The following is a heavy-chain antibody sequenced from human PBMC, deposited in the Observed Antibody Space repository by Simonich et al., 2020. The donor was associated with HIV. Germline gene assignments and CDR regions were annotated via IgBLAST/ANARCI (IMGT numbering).Heavy chain of an antibody. CDR1: GGSVRGYY. V-gene: IGHV4-34*01. D-gene: IGHD2-2*01. Sequence: QVQLQQWGAGLLKPSETLSLTCAVYGGSVRGYYWSWNRQPPGKGLEWIGEINHSGSTNYNPSLKSRVTISVDTSKNQFSLKLSSVTAADTAVYYCARGFYQRLYYFDYWGQGTLVTVSS. CDR3: ARGFYQRLYYFDY. J-gene: IGHJ4*02. CDR2: INHSGST.